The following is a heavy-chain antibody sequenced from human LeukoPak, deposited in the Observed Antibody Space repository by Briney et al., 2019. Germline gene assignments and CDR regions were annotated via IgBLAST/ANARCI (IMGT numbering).Heavy chain of an antibody. D-gene: IGHD6-13*01. CDR1: GGSISGGGYY. CDR2: IYYSGST. V-gene: IGHV4-31*03. J-gene: IGHJ4*02. Sequence: SKTLSFTCTVSGGSISGGGYYWSWIRQHPGKGLEWIGYIYYSGSTYYNPSLKSRVTISVDTSKNQFSLKLSSVTAADTAVYYCARSHPDSSSWYGRGYFDYWGQGTLVTVSS. CDR3: ARSHPDSSSWYGRGYFDY.